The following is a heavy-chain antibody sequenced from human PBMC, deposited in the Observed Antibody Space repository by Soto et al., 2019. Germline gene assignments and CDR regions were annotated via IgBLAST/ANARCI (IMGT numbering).Heavy chain of an antibody. Sequence: QVQLVQSGAEVKKPGSSVKVSCKASGGTFSSYAISWVRQAPGQGLEWMGGIIPIFGTANYAQKFQGRVKITADESTSTAYMELSSLRSEDTAVYYCASQKSYYYDSSGYSYWGQGTLVTVSS. CDR1: GGTFSSYA. D-gene: IGHD3-22*01. J-gene: IGHJ4*02. CDR2: IIPIFGTA. CDR3: ASQKSYYYDSSGYSY. V-gene: IGHV1-69*01.